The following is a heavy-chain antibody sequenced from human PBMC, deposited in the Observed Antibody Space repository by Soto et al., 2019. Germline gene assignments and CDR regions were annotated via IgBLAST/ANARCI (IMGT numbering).Heavy chain of an antibody. J-gene: IGHJ3*02. CDR3: AKRLSSSSGAFDI. CDR1: GFTFRSYA. V-gene: IGHV3-23*01. D-gene: IGHD6-13*01. CDR2: ISGSGGST. Sequence: GASLRRSYITSGFTFRSYAHICVRQAPGKGLEWVLAISGSGGSTYYADSVKGRFTISRDNSKNTLYLQINSLRAEDTAVYYCAKRLSSSSGAFDIWGQGT.